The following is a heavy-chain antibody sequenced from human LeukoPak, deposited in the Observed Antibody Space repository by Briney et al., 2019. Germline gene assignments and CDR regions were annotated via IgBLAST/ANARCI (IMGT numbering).Heavy chain of an antibody. CDR2: INQSGST. J-gene: IGHJ4*02. CDR1: GGSFSGYY. CDR3: ARRGDY. Sequence: SETLSLTCAVYGGSFSGYYWSWIRQPPGKGLEWLGEINQSGSTNYNPSLKSQVTISVDTSKNQFSLKLSSVTAADTAVYYCARRGDYWGQGTLVTVSS. V-gene: IGHV4-34*01.